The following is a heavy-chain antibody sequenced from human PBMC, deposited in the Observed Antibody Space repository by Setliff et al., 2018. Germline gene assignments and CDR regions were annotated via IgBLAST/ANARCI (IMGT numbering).Heavy chain of an antibody. CDR1: GGSISPFY. D-gene: IGHD5-12*01. CDR3: ARGGTFRYFDF. J-gene: IGHJ4*02. Sequence: PSETLSLTCTVTGGSISPFYWNWIRQSPGKGLEWIGYIFYTGKSSYNPSLKSRVTISVDTSKNQFSLKLRSVTAADTAVYYCARGGTFRYFDFWGQGAPVTVS. V-gene: IGHV4-59*01. CDR2: IFYTGKS.